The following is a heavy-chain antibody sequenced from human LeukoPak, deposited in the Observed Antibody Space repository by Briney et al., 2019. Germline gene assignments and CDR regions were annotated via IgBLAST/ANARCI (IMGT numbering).Heavy chain of an antibody. CDR3: AKDSGGNQFSYYMDV. CDR1: GFTFSNYG. J-gene: IGHJ6*03. V-gene: IGHV3-30*02. Sequence: PGGSLRLSCAASGFTFSNYGIHWVRQAPGKGLEWVAFIWYDGSNKYYADSVKGRFTISRDNSKNTVYLQMNSLRAEDTAVYYCAKDSGGNQFSYYMDVWSKGTTVTVSS. D-gene: IGHD4-23*01. CDR2: IWYDGSNK.